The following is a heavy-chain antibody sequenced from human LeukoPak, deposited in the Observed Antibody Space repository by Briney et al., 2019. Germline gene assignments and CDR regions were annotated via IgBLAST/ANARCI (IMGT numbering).Heavy chain of an antibody. V-gene: IGHV3-23*01. CDR1: GFTFSSYA. Sequence: GGSLRLSCAASGFTFSSYAMSWVRQAPGKGLEWVSAISGSGGSTYYADSVKGRFTISRDNSKSTLYLQMSSLRAEDTAVYYCARERYYGSGSYGWGSYYYYGMDVWGQGTTVTVSS. CDR3: ARERYYGSGSYGWGSYYYYGMDV. J-gene: IGHJ6*02. D-gene: IGHD3-10*01. CDR2: ISGSGGST.